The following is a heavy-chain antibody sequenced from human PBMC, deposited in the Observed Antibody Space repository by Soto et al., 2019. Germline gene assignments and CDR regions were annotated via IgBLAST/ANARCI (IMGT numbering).Heavy chain of an antibody. V-gene: IGHV4-59*01. CDR1: GGSISSYY. CDR2: IYYSGST. Sequence: QVQLQESGPGLVKPSETLSLTCTVSGGSISSYYWSWIRQPPGKGLEWIGYIYYSGSTNYNPSLKSRVTISVDTSKNQFSLKLSSVTAADTAVYYCARADYYGSGSYYSDAYYYYMDVWGKGTTVTVSS. J-gene: IGHJ6*03. CDR3: ARADYYGSGSYYSDAYYYYMDV. D-gene: IGHD3-10*01.